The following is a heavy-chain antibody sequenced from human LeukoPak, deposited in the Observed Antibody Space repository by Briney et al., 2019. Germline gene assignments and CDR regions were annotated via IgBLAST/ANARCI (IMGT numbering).Heavy chain of an antibody. J-gene: IGHJ4*02. Sequence: GGSLRLSCAASGFTVSRNYMNWVRRAPGKGLEWFSAIYSGGRTYYTDSVTGRFTLSQDTSKTALSIRLHRARAEATAAYNTASGESPQDYWGKGALVTVSS. CDR2: IYSGGRT. CDR1: GFTVSRNY. V-gene: IGHV3-53*01. CDR3: ASGESPQDY. D-gene: IGHD3-3*01.